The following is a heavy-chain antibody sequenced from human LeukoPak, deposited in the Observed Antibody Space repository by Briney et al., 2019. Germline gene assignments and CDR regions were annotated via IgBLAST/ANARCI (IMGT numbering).Heavy chain of an antibody. CDR3: ARGVLLGVYYLS. V-gene: IGHV1-69*01. CDR1: GGTFSSYA. CDR2: IIPIFGTA. D-gene: IGHD3-22*01. J-gene: IGHJ5*02. Sequence: SVKVSCKASGGTFSSYAISWVRQAPGQGLEWMGGIIPIFGTANYAQKFQGRVTITADESTSTAYMELSSLRSEDTAVYYCARGVLLGVYYLSWGQGTLVTVSS.